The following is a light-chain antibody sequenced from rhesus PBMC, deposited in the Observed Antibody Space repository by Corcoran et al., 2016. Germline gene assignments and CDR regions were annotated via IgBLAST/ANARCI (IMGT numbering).Light chain of an antibody. CDR3: LQYNSDPFT. J-gene: IGKJ3*01. CDR2: DAS. CDR1: QGISIY. Sequence: DIQMTQSPSSLSASVGDRVTITCRASQGISIYLSWYKQKPRKATKFLIYDASNLQSGVPSRFRGSGSGTDLTLHLSSLQPEDFATDYWLQYNSDPFTFGPGTKLDIK. V-gene: IGKV1-43*02.